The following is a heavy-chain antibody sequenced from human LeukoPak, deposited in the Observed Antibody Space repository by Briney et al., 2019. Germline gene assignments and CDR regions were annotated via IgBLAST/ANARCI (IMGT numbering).Heavy chain of an antibody. CDR3: ARGDFWSGYPMFGSGMDV. V-gene: IGHV3-33*08. CDR1: GFTFSSYA. J-gene: IGHJ6*02. Sequence: GGSLRLSCAASGFTFSSYAMSWVRQAPGKGLEWVAVIWYDGSNKYYADSVKGRFTISRDNSKNTLYLQMNSLRAEDTAVYYCARGDFWSGYPMFGSGMDVWGQGTTVTVSS. CDR2: IWYDGSNK. D-gene: IGHD3-3*01.